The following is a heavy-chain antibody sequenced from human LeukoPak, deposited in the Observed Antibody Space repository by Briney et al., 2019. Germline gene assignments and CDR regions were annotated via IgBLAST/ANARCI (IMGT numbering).Heavy chain of an antibody. CDR3: ARGPGRYCSSTSCRRDGAFDI. V-gene: IGHV4-34*01. D-gene: IGHD2-2*01. CDR1: GGSFSGYY. CDR2: INHSEST. Sequence: SETLSLTCAVYGGSFSGYYWSWIRQPPGKGLEWIGVINHSESTNYNPSLKSRVTISVDTSKNQFSLKLSSVTAADTDVYYCARGPGRYCSSTSCRRDGAFDIWGQGTMVTVSS. J-gene: IGHJ3*02.